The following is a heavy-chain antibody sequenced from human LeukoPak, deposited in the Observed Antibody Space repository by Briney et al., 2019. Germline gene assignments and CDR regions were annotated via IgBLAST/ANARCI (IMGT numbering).Heavy chain of an antibody. Sequence: GGSLRLSCAASGFTFTNYWMSWVRQAPGKGLEWVANIKEDGSEKYYVDSVKGRFTISRDNAKNSLYLQMNSLRAEDTAVYYCARDQGWGQGTLVTVSS. CDR2: IKEDGSEK. J-gene: IGHJ1*01. CDR3: ARDQG. CDR1: GFTFTNYW. V-gene: IGHV3-7*01.